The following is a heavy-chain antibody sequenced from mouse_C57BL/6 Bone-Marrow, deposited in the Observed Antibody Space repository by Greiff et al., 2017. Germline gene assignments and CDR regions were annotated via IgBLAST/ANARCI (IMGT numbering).Heavy chain of an antibody. V-gene: IGHV14-4*01. CDR2: IDPENGDT. J-gene: IGHJ1*03. CDR3: TTWDGYGYFDV. CDR1: GFNIKDDY. D-gene: IGHD2-3*01. Sequence: EVQGVESGAELVRPGASVKLSCTASGFNIKDDYMHWVKQRPEQGLEWIGWIDPENGDTEYASKFQGKATITADTSSNTAYLQLSSLTSEDTAVYYCTTWDGYGYFDVWGTGTTVTVSS.